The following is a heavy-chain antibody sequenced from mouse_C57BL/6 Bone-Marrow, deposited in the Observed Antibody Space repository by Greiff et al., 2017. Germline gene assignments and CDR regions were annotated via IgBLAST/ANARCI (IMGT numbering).Heavy chain of an antibody. CDR2: ISPGDGDT. CDR3: ARGGYSAMDY. CDR1: GYAFSSSW. D-gene: IGHD1-2*01. J-gene: IGHJ4*01. Sequence: QVQLKQSGPELVKPGASVKISCKASGYAFSSSWMNWVKQRPGKGLEWIGRISPGDGDTNYNGKFKGQATLTADKSSSTAYMQLSSLTSEDSAVYFCARGGYSAMDYWGQGTSVTVSS. V-gene: IGHV1-82*01.